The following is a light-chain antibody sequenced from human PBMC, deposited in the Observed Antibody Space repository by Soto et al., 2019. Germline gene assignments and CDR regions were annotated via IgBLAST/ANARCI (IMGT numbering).Light chain of an antibody. V-gene: IGKV1-39*01. Sequence: DIQMTQSPSSLSASVGDRVTITCRASQNIINYLNWYQQKPGKAPQLLIYVASRLESGVPSRFSGSGSGTDFTLTISSLQPEDFATYYCQQYDNLPLTFGGGTKVEIK. CDR2: VAS. J-gene: IGKJ4*01. CDR1: QNIINY. CDR3: QQYDNLPLT.